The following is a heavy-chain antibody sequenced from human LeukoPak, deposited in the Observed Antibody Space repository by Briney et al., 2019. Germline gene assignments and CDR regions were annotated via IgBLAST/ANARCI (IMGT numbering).Heavy chain of an antibody. J-gene: IGHJ4*02. CDR1: GGSISSYY. CDR2: ICTSGST. D-gene: IGHD3-22*01. V-gene: IGHV4-4*07. CDR3: AREYDSSGYLSYYFDY. Sequence: SETLSLTCTVSGGSISSYYWSWIRQPAGKGLEWIGRICTSGSTNYNPSLKSRVTMSVDTSKNQFSLKLSSVTAADTAVYYCAREYDSSGYLSYYFDYWGQGTLVTVSS.